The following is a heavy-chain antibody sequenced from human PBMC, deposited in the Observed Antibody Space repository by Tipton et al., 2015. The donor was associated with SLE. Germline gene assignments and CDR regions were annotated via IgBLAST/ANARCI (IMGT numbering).Heavy chain of an antibody. CDR3: ARSSFLVGPTEGDFDY. Sequence: GSLRLSCAASGFTLSYHSLNWVRQAPGKGLEWVSLNSSSSSTIKYADSVKGRFTISRDNAKSSLYLQMNSLRAEDTAVYYCARSSFLVGPTEGDFDYWGQGTLVTVSS. J-gene: IGHJ4*02. V-gene: IGHV3-48*01. CDR2: NSSSSSTI. D-gene: IGHD1-26*01. CDR1: GFTLSYHS.